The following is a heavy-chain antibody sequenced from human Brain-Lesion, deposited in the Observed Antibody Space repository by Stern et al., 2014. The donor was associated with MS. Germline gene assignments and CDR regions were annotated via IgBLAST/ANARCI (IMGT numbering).Heavy chain of an antibody. CDR3: ARGRVVPGFQYYATDV. CDR1: GGSISSGGYY. J-gene: IGHJ6*02. CDR2: IFNSGST. Sequence: QVQLGQSGPGLVKPSQTLSLSCTVSGGSISSGGYYWSWIRQPDGKGLEWIGRIFNSGSTSYNPSLKSRVTISIDTSKNQFSLRLNSMTAADTAVYYCARGRVVPGFQYYATDVWGQGTTVIVSS. V-gene: IGHV4-61*02. D-gene: IGHD2-2*01.